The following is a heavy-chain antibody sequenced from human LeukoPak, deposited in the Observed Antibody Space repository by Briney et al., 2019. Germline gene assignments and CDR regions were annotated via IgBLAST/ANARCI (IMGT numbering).Heavy chain of an antibody. CDR2: IKQDGSEK. CDR3: ARSGGWEGDYFDY. V-gene: IGHV3-7*03. Sequence: GGSLRLCCAASGFTFSSYWMSWVRQAPGKGLEWVANIKQDGSEKYYVDSVKGRFTISSDNAKNSLYLQMNSLRAEDTAVYYCARSGGWEGDYFDYWGQGTLVTVSS. CDR1: GFTFSSYW. D-gene: IGHD6-19*01. J-gene: IGHJ4*02.